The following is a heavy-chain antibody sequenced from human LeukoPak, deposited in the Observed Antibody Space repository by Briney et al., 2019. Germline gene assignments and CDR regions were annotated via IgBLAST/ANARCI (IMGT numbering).Heavy chain of an antibody. J-gene: IGHJ3*02. CDR1: GFTFNNYW. CDR3: VRAKGGRGSTWAFDI. Sequence: GGSLRLSCAASGFTFNNYWMHWVRQAPGKGLVWVSRINSDGSYSDFADSLKGRFTISRDNAKNTLFLQMNSLRAEDTAVYFCVRAKGGRGSTWAFDIWGQGTMVTVSS. V-gene: IGHV3-74*01. D-gene: IGHD6-13*01. CDR2: INSDGSYS.